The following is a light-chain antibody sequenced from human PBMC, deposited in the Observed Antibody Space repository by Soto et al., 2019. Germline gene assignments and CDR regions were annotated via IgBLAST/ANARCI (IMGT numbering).Light chain of an antibody. CDR3: QHYNSYSEA. V-gene: IGKV1-5*03. J-gene: IGKJ1*01. CDR2: KAS. CDR1: QTISSW. Sequence: DIQMTQSPSTLSGSVGDRVTITCRASQTISSWLAWYQQKPGKAPKLLIYKASTLKSGVPSRFSGSGSGTELTLTISSLKPDDFAAYYCQHYNSYSEAFGQGTKVDI.